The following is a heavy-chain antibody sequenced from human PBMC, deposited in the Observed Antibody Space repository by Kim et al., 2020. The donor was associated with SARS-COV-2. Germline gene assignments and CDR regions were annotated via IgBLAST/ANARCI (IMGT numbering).Heavy chain of an antibody. CDR2: IIPILGIA. J-gene: IGHJ4*02. D-gene: IGHD6-19*01. V-gene: IGHV1-69*02. Sequence: SVKVSCKASGGTFSSYTISWVRQAPGQGLEWMGRIIPILGIANYAQKFQGRVTITADKSTSTAYMELSSLRSEDTAVYYCATRPSAVDTRLDYWGQGTLVTVSS. CDR3: ATRPSAVDTRLDY. CDR1: GGTFSSYT.